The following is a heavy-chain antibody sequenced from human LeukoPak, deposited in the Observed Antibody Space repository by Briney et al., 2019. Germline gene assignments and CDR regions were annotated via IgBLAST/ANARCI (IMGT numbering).Heavy chain of an antibody. D-gene: IGHD3-16*01. Sequence: GVSLRLTCKDSGFTFSSDAMSWVRQAPGKGLEWVSAISGSGGSTYYADSVKGRFTISRDNSKNTLYLQMNSLRAEDTAVYYCANGGDYFDYWGQGTLVTVSS. V-gene: IGHV3-23*01. J-gene: IGHJ4*02. CDR3: ANGGDYFDY. CDR2: ISGSGGST. CDR1: GFTFSSDA.